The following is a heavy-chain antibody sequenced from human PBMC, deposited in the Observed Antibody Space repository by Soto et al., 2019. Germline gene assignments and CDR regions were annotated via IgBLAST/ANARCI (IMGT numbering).Heavy chain of an antibody. CDR2: SYYSGST. Sequence: QVQLQESGPGLVKPSETLSLTCTVSGGSISSYYRSWIRQPPGKGLEWIGNSYYSGSTTNNPSLKSRVTISVDTSKNQFSPKLSSVTAADTAVYYCVLDHTAMKTGFDYWGQGTLVTVSS. D-gene: IGHD5-18*01. CDR1: GGSISSYY. CDR3: VLDHTAMKTGFDY. V-gene: IGHV4-59*08. J-gene: IGHJ4*02.